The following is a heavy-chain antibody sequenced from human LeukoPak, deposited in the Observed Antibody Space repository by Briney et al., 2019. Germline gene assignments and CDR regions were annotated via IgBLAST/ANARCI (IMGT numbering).Heavy chain of an antibody. D-gene: IGHD3-10*01. V-gene: IGHV3-30-3*01. CDR2: TSSDLNVK. CDR3: AREGYYGSGSPPSLYFDY. CDR1: GFTFRNFV. J-gene: IGHJ4*02. Sequence: GGSLRLSCAASGFTFRNFVIHWVRQAPGKGLEWVAVTSSDLNVKLYADSVKGRFTISRDNSRSTLYLQMNSLRPEDTAIYYCAREGYYGSGSPPSLYFDYWGQGTLVTVSS.